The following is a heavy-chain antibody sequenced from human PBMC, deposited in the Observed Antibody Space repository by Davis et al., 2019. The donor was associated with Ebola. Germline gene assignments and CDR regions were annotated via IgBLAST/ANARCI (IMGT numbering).Heavy chain of an antibody. D-gene: IGHD2-2*01. Sequence: AASVKVSCKASGYTFTSYGISWVRQAPGQGLEWMGWISAYNGNTNYAQKLQGRVTMTTDTSTSTAYMELSSLRSEDAAVYYCARERIVVVVPAATNYYYYGMDVWGQGTTVTVSS. CDR3: ARERIVVVVPAATNYYYYGMDV. V-gene: IGHV1-18*01. CDR1: GYTFTSYG. CDR2: ISAYNGNT. J-gene: IGHJ6*02.